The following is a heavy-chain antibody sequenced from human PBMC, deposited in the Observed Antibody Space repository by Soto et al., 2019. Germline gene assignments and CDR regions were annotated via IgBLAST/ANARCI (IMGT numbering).Heavy chain of an antibody. V-gene: IGHV4-34*01. J-gene: IGHJ4*02. CDR3: ARAPHGRPEIDY. CDR2: IKHSGST. CDR1: DGSFTGFH. Sequence: SETLSLTCAVYDGSFTGFHWTWIRRPPGKGLEWVGEIKHSGSTNYNPSLTRRVTISVDTSKNQFSLKLSSVTAADTAVYYCARAPHGRPEIDYWGQGTMVTVSA.